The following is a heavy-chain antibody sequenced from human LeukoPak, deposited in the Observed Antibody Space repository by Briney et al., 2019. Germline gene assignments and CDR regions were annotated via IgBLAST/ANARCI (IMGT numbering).Heavy chain of an antibody. CDR2: IHYSGNT. J-gene: IGHJ4*02. D-gene: IGHD3-10*01. V-gene: IGHV4-59*08. Sequence: PSETLSLTCSISGDSIRRNYWSWIRQPPGKGLEWIGYIHYSGNTNYNPSLKSRVSIPVDTSKNQFSLKLTSVTAADTAVYYCAAYRSGTHYNSYYFDDWGQGTLVTVSS. CDR3: AAYRSGTHYNSYYFDD. CDR1: GDSIRRNY.